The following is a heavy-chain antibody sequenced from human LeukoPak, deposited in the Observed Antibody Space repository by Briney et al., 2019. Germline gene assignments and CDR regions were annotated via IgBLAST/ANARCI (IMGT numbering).Heavy chain of an antibody. CDR3: ASGIAVAGVDY. Sequence: GGSLRLSCAASGFTFSSYGMHWVRQAPGKGLEWVSSISSSSSSIYYADSVKGRFTISRDNAKNSLYLQMNSLRAEDTAVYYCASGIAVAGVDYWGQGTLVTVSS. V-gene: IGHV3-21*01. D-gene: IGHD6-19*01. CDR2: ISSSSSSI. CDR1: GFTFSSYG. J-gene: IGHJ4*02.